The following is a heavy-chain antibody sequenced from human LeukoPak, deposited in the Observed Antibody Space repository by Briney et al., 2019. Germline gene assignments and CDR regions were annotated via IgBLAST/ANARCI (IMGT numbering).Heavy chain of an antibody. Sequence: GSLRLSCAASGFTFSSYGMSWVRQTPGTGLEWIGDINHGGNTNYNPSLKSRVTISVDTSKNHYSLKMNSVTAADTAIYYCARVQSSWGGRYFDWLPAFDIWGQGAVVTVSS. CDR3: ARVQSSWGGRYFDWLPAFDI. J-gene: IGHJ3*02. CDR1: GFTFSSYG. D-gene: IGHD3-9*01. CDR2: INHGGNT. V-gene: IGHV4-34*01.